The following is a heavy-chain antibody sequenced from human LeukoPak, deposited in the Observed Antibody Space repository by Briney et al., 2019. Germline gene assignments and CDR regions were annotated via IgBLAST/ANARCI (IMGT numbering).Heavy chain of an antibody. CDR3: AREIFGGYNPGAY. J-gene: IGHJ4*02. D-gene: IGHD3-3*01. CDR1: LDSTTSYF. V-gene: IGHV4-59*12. CDR2: IHRSGSP. Sequence: KASETLSLTCTASLDSTTSYFWSWVRQPPGKGLEWIGEIHRSGSPNYNPSLQSRVTISIDRSRNQIALELSSVTAADTAVYYCAREIFGGYNPGAYWGQGILVTVSS.